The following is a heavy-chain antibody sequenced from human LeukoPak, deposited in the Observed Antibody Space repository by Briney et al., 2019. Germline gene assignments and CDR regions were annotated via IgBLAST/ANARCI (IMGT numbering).Heavy chain of an antibody. CDR3: AREPLAFGGVIVRGNWFDP. J-gene: IGHJ5*02. CDR2: ISYDGINK. D-gene: IGHD3-16*02. Sequence: PRGSLRLSCAASGFTFSSYAMPWGPQAPGKGLERVAVISYDGINKDYAASGKGRFTISRDNCKNTLYLQMNSLRAEDTAVYYCAREPLAFGGVIVRGNWFDPWGQGTLGTVS. V-gene: IGHV3-30-3*01. CDR1: GFTFSSYA.